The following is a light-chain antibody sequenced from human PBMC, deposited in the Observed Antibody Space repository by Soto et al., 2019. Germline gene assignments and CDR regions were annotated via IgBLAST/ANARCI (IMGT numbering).Light chain of an antibody. J-gene: IGLJ1*01. CDR1: SSDVGGYNY. CDR3: SSYTGSSPLYV. CDR2: DVS. Sequence: QSALTQPASVSGSPGQSITISCTGTSSDVGGYNYVSWYQQLPGKAPKLMIYDVSNRPSGVSNRFSGSKSGNTASLTISGLQTEDEADYYCSSYTGSSPLYVFGTGPKVTVL. V-gene: IGLV2-14*01.